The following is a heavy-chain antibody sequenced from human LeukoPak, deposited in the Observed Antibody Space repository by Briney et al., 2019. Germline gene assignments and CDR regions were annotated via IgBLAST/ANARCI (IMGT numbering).Heavy chain of an antibody. V-gene: IGHV1-24*01. CDR2: FDTEGGEK. J-gene: IGHJ5*02. CDR1: GYTLTELS. Sequence: AAVKVTCKGSGYTLTELSMHWLRQAPGKGLEWMGGFDTEGGEKIYARKVQGRVTITEDTYTDTAYMELSSLRSEDTALYYCATSLYSDFWSTGIRSQNWFDTWGQGTLVTVSS. D-gene: IGHD3-3*01. CDR3: ATSLYSDFWSTGIRSQNWFDT.